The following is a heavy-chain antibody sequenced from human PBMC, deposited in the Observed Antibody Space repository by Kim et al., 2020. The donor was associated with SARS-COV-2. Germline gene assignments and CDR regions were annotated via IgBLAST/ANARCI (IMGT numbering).Heavy chain of an antibody. D-gene: IGHD4-17*01. Sequence: GGSLRLSCAASGFTFSSYAMSWVRQAPGKGLERVSVIYSGGSSTYYADSVKGRFTIIRDNTKNTLYLQMNSLRAEATAVYYCAKGDGDCVSLDACDIWGQGTMVTVSS. CDR2: IYSGGSST. V-gene: IGHV3-23*03. CDR3: AKGDGDCVSLDACDI. CDR1: GFTFSSYA. J-gene: IGHJ3*02.